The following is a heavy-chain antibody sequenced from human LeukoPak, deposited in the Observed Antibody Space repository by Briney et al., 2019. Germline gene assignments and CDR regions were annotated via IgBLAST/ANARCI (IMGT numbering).Heavy chain of an antibody. CDR1: AFSFSNSG. D-gene: IGHD6-13*01. CDR2: IWSDGNSQ. Sequence: GGSLRLSCAASAFSFSNSGMHWVRQAPGKGLEWVAFIWSDGNSQYYADSVKGRFTISRDNSRNTLYLQMNSLRAEDTAVYYCAKGREHSSDYWGQGTLVTVSS. CDR3: AKGREHSSDY. J-gene: IGHJ4*02. V-gene: IGHV3-30*02.